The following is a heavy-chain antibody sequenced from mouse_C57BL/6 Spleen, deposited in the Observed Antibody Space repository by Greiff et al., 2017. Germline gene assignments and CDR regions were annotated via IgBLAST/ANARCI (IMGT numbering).Heavy chain of an antibody. Sequence: EVQLVESGGGLVKPRGSLKLSCAASGFTFSSYAMSWVRQTPEKRLEWVATISDGGSYTYYPDNVKGRFTISRDNAKNNLYLQMSHLKSEDTAMYYCARAGITDWYFDVWGTGTTVTVSS. CDR3: ARAGITDWYFDV. D-gene: IGHD1-2*01. V-gene: IGHV5-4*01. J-gene: IGHJ1*03. CDR1: GFTFSSYA. CDR2: ISDGGSYT.